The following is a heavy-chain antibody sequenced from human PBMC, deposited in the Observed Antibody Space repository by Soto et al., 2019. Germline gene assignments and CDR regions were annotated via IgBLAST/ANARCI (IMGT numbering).Heavy chain of an antibody. CDR3: VRVPTGGYAFSLDDY. CDR2: INSHGSTT. D-gene: IGHD5-12*01. J-gene: IGHJ4*02. Sequence: EVQLVESGGGLVQPGGSLRLSCAASGFTFSSYWMHWVRQAPGKGLVWVSRINSHGSTTTYADSVKGRFTISRDSAKNTLYLQMNSLRAEDTAVYYCVRVPTGGYAFSLDDYWGQGTLVTVSS. CDR1: GFTFSSYW. V-gene: IGHV3-74*01.